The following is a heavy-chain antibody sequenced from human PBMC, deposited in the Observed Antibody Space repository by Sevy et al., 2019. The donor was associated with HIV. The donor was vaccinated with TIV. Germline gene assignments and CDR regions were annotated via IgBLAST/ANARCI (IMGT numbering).Heavy chain of an antibody. CDR3: ARDSRVAAFDI. CDR1: GFTFSSYW. D-gene: IGHD5-12*01. J-gene: IGHJ3*02. V-gene: IGHV3-7*01. CDR2: IKQDGSEK. Sequence: GGSLRLSCAASGFTFSSYWMSWVRQAPGKGLEWVANIKQDGSEKYYADSVKGRFTISRDNAKNSLYLQMNSLRAEDTAVYYCARDSRVAAFDIWGQGTMVTVSS.